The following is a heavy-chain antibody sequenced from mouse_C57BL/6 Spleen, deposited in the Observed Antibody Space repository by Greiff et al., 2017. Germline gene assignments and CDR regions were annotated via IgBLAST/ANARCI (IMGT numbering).Heavy chain of an antibody. D-gene: IGHD2-5*01. J-gene: IGHJ4*01. Sequence: EVKLMESGPVLVKPGASVKMSCKASGYKFTDYYMNWVKQSHGKSLEWIGVINPYNGCTSYNQKFKGKATLTVDKSSSTAYMELNSLTSEDSAVYYCARSSNYFYAMDYWGQGTSVTVSS. V-gene: IGHV1-19*01. CDR1: GYKFTDYY. CDR3: ARSSNYFYAMDY. CDR2: INPYNGCT.